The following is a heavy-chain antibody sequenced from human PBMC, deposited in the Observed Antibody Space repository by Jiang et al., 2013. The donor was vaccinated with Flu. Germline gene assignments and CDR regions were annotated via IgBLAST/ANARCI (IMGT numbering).Heavy chain of an antibody. V-gene: IGHV1-18*04. D-gene: IGHD2-15*01. Sequence: SGAEVKKPGASVNVSRKASGYTFSNYGITWVRQAPGQGLELMGWISVYSGDTNSGQKFPGRVTIITDRSTSTVYMELRNLRSDDTGVYYCARDAAPYCGGGSCYGFFDLWGQGTLVTVSS. J-gene: IGHJ4*02. CDR2: ISVYSGDT. CDR1: GYTFSNYG. CDR3: ARDAAPYCGGGSCYGFFDL.